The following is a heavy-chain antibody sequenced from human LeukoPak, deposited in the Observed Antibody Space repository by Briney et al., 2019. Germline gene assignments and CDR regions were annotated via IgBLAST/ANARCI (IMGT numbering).Heavy chain of an antibody. Sequence: SQTLSLTCDISGDSVSSNSAAWNWIRQSPSRGLEWLGRTYYRSKWYNVYAASLKSRITIDPDTSKNQFSLQLNSVPPEDTAVYYCARGAYFSFDYWGQGTLVTVSS. CDR3: ARGAYFSFDY. CDR2: TYYRSKWYN. CDR1: GDSVSSNSAA. V-gene: IGHV6-1*01. J-gene: IGHJ4*02. D-gene: IGHD2-8*01.